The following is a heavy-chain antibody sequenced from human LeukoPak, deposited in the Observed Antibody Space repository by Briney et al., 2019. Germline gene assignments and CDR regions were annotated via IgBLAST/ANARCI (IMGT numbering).Heavy chain of an antibody. V-gene: IGHV4-34*01. J-gene: IGHJ4*02. D-gene: IGHD3-22*01. CDR1: GGSFSGYY. CDR2: INHSGST. Sequence: SETLSLTCAVYGGSFSGYYWSWIRQPPGKGLEWIGEINHSGSTNYNPSLKSRVTISVDTSKNQFSLKLSSVTAADTAVYYCARFPYYYDSSGPHWGQGPLVTVSS. CDR3: ARFPYYYDSSGPH.